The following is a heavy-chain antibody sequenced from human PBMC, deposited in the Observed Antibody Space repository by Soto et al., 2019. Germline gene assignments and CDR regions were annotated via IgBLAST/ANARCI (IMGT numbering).Heavy chain of an antibody. V-gene: IGHV1-3*01. J-gene: IGHJ3*02. CDR1: GYTFTSYA. D-gene: IGHD5-18*01. CDR2: INAGNGNT. CDR3: ARELGYSFDAFDI. Sequence: ASVKVSCKASGYTFTSYAIHWVRQAPGQRLEWMGWINAGNGNTKYSQKFQGRVTITRDTSASTAYMELSSLRSEDTAVYYCARELGYSFDAFDIWGQGTMVTVSS.